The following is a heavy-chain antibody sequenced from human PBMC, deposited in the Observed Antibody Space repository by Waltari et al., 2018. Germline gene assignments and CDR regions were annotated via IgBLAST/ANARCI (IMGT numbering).Heavy chain of an antibody. CDR1: AFSFHTYW. J-gene: IGHJ4*02. V-gene: IGHV3-7*03. CDR3: ARMGAGRAPDY. Sequence: EVQLVESGGDLVQPGGSLRLSCSASAFSFHTYWMAWFRQAPGGGVEWGAAEKPDGGEKGLGDFVKGRFAISRDNAKKLLYLQMNSLRAEDTAIFYCARMGAGRAPDYWGQGTLVTVSS. CDR2: EKPDGGEK. D-gene: IGHD3-16*01.